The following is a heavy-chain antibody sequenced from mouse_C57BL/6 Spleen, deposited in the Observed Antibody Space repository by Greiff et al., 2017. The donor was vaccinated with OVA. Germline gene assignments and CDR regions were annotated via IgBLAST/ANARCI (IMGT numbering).Heavy chain of an antibody. D-gene: IGHD2-1*01. J-gene: IGHJ2*01. CDR2: SRNKANDYTT. CDR1: GFTFSDFY. Sequence: EVKLVESGGGLVQSGRSLRLSCATSGFTFSDFYMEWVRQAPGKGLEWIAASRNKANDYTTKYSASVKGRFIVSRDTSQSILYLQMNALRAEDTAIYYCARGYYGYFDYWGQGTTLTVSS. CDR3: ARGYYGYFDY. V-gene: IGHV7-1*01.